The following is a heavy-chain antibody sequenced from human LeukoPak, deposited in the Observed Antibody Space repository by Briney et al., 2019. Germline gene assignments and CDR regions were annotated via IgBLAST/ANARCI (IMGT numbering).Heavy chain of an antibody. Sequence: GGSLRLSCVASGFTFSSYGMHWVRQAPGKGLEWVAIISNDGSNKYYADSVKGRFTISRDNSKNTLYLQMNSLRAEDTAVYYCAKQPAADRGHLDYWGQGTLVTVSS. J-gene: IGHJ4*02. V-gene: IGHV3-30*18. CDR2: ISNDGSNK. CDR3: AKQPAADRGHLDY. D-gene: IGHD2-2*01. CDR1: GFTFSSYG.